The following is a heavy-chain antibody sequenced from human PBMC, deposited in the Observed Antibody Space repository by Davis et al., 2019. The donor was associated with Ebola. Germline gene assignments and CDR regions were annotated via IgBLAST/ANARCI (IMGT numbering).Heavy chain of an antibody. CDR3: ARETYYDFWSGYWDY. Sequence: GESLKISCAASGFTFSDYYMSWIRQAPGKGLEWVSYISSSGSTIYYADSVKGRFTISRDNAKNSPYLQMNSLRAEDTAVYYCARETYYDFWSGYWDYWGQGTLVTVSS. V-gene: IGHV3-11*04. D-gene: IGHD3-3*01. CDR2: ISSSGSTI. CDR1: GFTFSDYY. J-gene: IGHJ4*02.